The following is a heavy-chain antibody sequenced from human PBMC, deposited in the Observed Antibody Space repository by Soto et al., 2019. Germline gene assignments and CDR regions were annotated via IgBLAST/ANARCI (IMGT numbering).Heavy chain of an antibody. V-gene: IGHV4-59*08. CDR3: ARHTGATLLDY. Sequence: SETLSLTCTVSGGSISSYYWSWIRQPPGKGLEWIGYIYYSGSTNYNPSLKSRVTISVDTSKNQFSLKLSSVTAADTAVYYCARHTGATLLDYWGQGTLVTVSS. J-gene: IGHJ4*02. D-gene: IGHD1-26*01. CDR1: GGSISSYY. CDR2: IYYSGST.